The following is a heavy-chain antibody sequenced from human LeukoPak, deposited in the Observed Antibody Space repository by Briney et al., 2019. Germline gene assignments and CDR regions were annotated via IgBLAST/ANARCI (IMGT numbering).Heavy chain of an antibody. Sequence: PGGSLRLSCTASGFTFSICGMHWVRQAPGKGLEWVALISYDGSNKYYADSVKGRFTISRDNSKNTLSLQMDSLRAEDTAVYYCAKVPSAGSSLLPDYRGQGTLVTVSS. V-gene: IGHV3-30*18. D-gene: IGHD1-26*01. CDR3: AKVPSAGSSLLPDY. CDR1: GFTFSICG. CDR2: ISYDGSNK. J-gene: IGHJ4*02.